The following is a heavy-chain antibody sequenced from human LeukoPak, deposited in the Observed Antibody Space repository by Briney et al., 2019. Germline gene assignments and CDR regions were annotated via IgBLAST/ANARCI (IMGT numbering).Heavy chain of an antibody. CDR2: ISGSGNIM. J-gene: IGHJ4*02. V-gene: IGHV3-48*03. CDR1: GSTFSSYG. CDR3: ANHPFDY. Sequence: GGSLRLSCAASGSTFSSYGMNWVRQAPGKGLEWVSYISGSGNIMHYADSVKGRFTISRDNAKNSLYLQMNSLRAEDTAVYYCANHPFDYWGQGTLVTVSS.